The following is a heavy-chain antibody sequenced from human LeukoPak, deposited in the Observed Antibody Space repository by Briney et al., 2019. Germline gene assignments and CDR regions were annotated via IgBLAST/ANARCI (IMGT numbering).Heavy chain of an antibody. Sequence: SETLSLTCTVSGYSISSGYYWGWIRQPPGKGLEWIGSIYHSGSTYYNPSLKSRVTISVDTSKKQFSLKLSSGTAADTAVYYCARGRYSSSWYLDYWGQGTLVTVSS. D-gene: IGHD6-13*01. CDR1: GYSISSGYY. CDR2: IYHSGST. V-gene: IGHV4-38-2*02. CDR3: ARGRYSSSWYLDY. J-gene: IGHJ4*02.